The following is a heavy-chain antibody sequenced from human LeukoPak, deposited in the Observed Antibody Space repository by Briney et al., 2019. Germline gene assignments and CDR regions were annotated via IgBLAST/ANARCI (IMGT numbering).Heavy chain of an antibody. J-gene: IGHJ6*03. Sequence: GGSLRLSCEASGFTFSSYAMSWVRQAPGKGLEWVSAISGSGGSTYYADSVKGRFTISRDNSKNTLYLQMNSLRAEDTAVYYCAKAMPDTAMVGYYYYYMDVWGKGTTVTVSS. D-gene: IGHD5-18*01. CDR1: GFTFSSYA. CDR2: ISGSGGST. V-gene: IGHV3-23*01. CDR3: AKAMPDTAMVGYYYYYMDV.